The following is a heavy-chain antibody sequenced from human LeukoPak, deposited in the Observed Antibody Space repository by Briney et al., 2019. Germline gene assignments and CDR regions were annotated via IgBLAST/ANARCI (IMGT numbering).Heavy chain of an antibody. CDR1: GYTFTGYY. D-gene: IGHD4-11*01. V-gene: IGHV1-2*02. CDR3: ARTYDYLWNYLDC. J-gene: IGHJ4*02. Sequence: ASVKVSCKASGYTFTGYYVHWVRQAPGQGLEWMGWINPNGGGTRYAQKFQGRVTMTRDTSISTAYMELSGLRSDDTAVYFCARTYDYLWNYLDCWGQGTLVTVSS. CDR2: INPNGGGT.